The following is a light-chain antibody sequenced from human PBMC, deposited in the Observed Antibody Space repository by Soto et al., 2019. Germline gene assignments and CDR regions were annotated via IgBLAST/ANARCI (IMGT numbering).Light chain of an antibody. CDR1: QSVSSSH. V-gene: IGKV3-15*01. CDR3: KQYNNWPWT. Sequence: ENVLTQSPGTLSLSPGERATLSCRASQSVSSSHLAWYQQKPGQAPRLLIYGASTRATGIPARFSGSGSGTELNLTLSSMQYEAFALYYCKQYNNWPWTFGRGTKVDIK. CDR2: GAS. J-gene: IGKJ1*01.